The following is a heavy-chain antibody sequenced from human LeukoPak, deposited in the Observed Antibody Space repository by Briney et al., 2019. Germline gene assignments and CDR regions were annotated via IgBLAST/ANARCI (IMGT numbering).Heavy chain of an antibody. CDR3: TLSVPAWTHFDY. Sequence: GGTLGLSCAFSVFTFWVYAMSGVREAPGKGREGGVVIRSKSYGGTREYAEYVKGRFTISRDDSKSIAYLQMHSLKTEDKAVYYCTLSVPAWTHFDYWGQGTLVTVSS. J-gene: IGHJ4*02. CDR1: VFTFWVYA. CDR2: IRSKSYGGTR. V-gene: IGHV3-49*04. D-gene: IGHD1-1*01.